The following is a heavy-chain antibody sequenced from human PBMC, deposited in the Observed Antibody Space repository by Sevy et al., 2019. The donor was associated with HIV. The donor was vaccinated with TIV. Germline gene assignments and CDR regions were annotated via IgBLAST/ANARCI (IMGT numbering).Heavy chain of an antibody. Sequence: GGSLRLSCTASGFTFGDYCMSWVRQAPGKGLEWVAFFTSDVYGGTVVHAVSVRGRFVISRDDSKTIAYLQMNDLKTEDTGVYYCTRWKAAQSIFDYWGQGALVTVSS. CDR1: GFTFGDYC. CDR3: TRWKAAQSIFDY. CDR2: FTSDVYGGTV. J-gene: IGHJ4*02. D-gene: IGHD6-13*01. V-gene: IGHV3-49*04.